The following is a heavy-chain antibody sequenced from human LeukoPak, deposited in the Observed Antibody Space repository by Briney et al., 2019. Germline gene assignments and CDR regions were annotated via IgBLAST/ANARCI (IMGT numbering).Heavy chain of an antibody. CDR2: ISGSGGST. D-gene: IGHD3-10*01. J-gene: IGHJ5*02. CDR1: GFTFSSYA. Sequence: PGGSLRLSSAASGFTFSSYAMSWVRLAPGKGLEWVSAISGSGGSTYYADSVKGRFTISRENSKNTLYLQMNSLRAEDTALYYCATRDGTSGLFDPWGEGTLVTVSS. CDR3: ATRDGTSGLFDP. V-gene: IGHV3-23*01.